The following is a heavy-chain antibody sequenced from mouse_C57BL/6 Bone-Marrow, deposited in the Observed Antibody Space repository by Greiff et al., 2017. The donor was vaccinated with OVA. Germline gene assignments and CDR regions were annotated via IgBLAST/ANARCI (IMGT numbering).Heavy chain of an antibody. Sequence: VQLQQSEAELVKPGASVKISCKVSGYTFTDHTIHWMKQRPEQGLAWIGYIYPRDGSTRYNEKFKGKATLTADKSSSTAYLELNSLTSEYPAIYVCASRGDDGSSFYWYFDVWGTGTTVTVSS. V-gene: IGHV1-78*01. CDR2: IYPRDGST. CDR3: ASRGDDGSSFYWYFDV. J-gene: IGHJ1*03. D-gene: IGHD1-1*01. CDR1: GYTFTDHT.